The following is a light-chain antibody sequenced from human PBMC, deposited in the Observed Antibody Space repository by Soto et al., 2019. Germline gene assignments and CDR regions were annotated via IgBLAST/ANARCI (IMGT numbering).Light chain of an antibody. CDR1: QSVLYSSNNKNY. V-gene: IGKV4-1*01. Sequence: DIVMTQSPDSLAVSLGERATINCKSSQSVLYSSNNKNYLAWYQQKPGQPPKLLIYWASTRESGVPDRFSGSGSGTDFPLTISRLQAEEVAVYYCQQCYSVPYSFGQGTKLEIK. J-gene: IGKJ2*01. CDR3: QQCYSVPYS. CDR2: WAS.